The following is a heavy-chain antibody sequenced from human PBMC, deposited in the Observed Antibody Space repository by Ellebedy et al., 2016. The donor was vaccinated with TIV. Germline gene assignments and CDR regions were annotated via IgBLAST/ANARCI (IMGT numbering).Heavy chain of an antibody. J-gene: IGHJ5*02. CDR2: IYHTGDT. V-gene: IGHV4-39*01. Sequence: SETLSLTXTVSGASIKNNDFYWGWVRQPPGKALEWIAIIYHTGDTSYNPSLKSRVSMSVDTSKNQFSVRLRSVTAADTAVYYYARIGGQMRGTSWFSPWGQGLRVTVSS. D-gene: IGHD3-16*01. CDR1: GASIKNNDFY. CDR3: ARIGGQMRGTSWFSP.